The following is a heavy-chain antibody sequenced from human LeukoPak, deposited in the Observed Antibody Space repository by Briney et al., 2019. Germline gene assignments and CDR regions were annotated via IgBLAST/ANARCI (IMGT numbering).Heavy chain of an antibody. CDR1: GGSISSSSYY. D-gene: IGHD2-21*02. V-gene: IGHV4-39*07. Sequence: KPSETLSLTCTVSGGSISSSSYYWGWIRQPPGKGLEWIGSIYYSGSTYYNPSLKSRVTISVDTSKNQFSLKLSSVTAADTAVYYCARGVVTAGRRAFDIWGQGTMVTVSS. CDR3: ARGVVTAGRRAFDI. CDR2: IYYSGST. J-gene: IGHJ3*02.